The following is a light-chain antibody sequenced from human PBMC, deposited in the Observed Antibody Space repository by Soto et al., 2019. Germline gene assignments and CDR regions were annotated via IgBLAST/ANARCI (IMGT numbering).Light chain of an antibody. CDR3: QQYNDLPPPT. CDR1: QSVSSN. V-gene: IGKV3-15*01. CDR2: GPS. Sequence: EVVMTQSPATLSVSPGERATLSCRASQSVSSNLAWYQQKPGQAPRLLIYGPSTRATGIPARFSGSGSGTDFTLPISSLQSEVFAVYYCQQYNDLPPPTVGQGTKVDIK. J-gene: IGKJ1*01.